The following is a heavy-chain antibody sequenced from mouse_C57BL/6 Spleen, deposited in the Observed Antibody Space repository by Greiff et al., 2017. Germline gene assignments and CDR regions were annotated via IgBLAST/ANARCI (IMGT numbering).Heavy chain of an antibody. V-gene: IGHV1-15*01. CDR1: GYTFTDYE. J-gene: IGHJ3*01. Sequence: QVQLQQSGAELVRPGASVTLSCKASGYTFTDYEMHWVKQTPVHGLEWIGAIDPETGGTAYNQKFKGKAILTADKSSSTAYMELRSLTSEDSAVYYCTRCDGYRFAYWGQGTLVTVSA. CDR3: TRCDGYRFAY. CDR2: IDPETGGT. D-gene: IGHD2-3*01.